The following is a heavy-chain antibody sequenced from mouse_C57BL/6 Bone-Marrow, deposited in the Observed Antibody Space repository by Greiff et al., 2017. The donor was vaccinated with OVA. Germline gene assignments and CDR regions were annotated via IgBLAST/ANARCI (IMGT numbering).Heavy chain of an antibody. Sequence: VQLKESGAELVRPGASVKLSCTASGFNIKDDYMHWVKQRPEQGLEWIGWIDPENGDTEYASKFQGKATITADTSSNTAYLQLSSLTSEDTAVYYCTLDYYGRRADYWGQGTTLTVSS. J-gene: IGHJ2*01. CDR3: TLDYYGRRADY. V-gene: IGHV14-4*01. CDR2: IDPENGDT. CDR1: GFNIKDDY. D-gene: IGHD1-1*01.